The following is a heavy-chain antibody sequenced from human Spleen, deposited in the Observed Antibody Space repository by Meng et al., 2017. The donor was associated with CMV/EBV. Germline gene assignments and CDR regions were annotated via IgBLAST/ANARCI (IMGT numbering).Heavy chain of an antibody. D-gene: IGHD1-26*01. CDR2: IKTKANSYAT. J-gene: IGHJ4*02. CDR1: GFTFSNSA. V-gene: IGHV3-73*01. Sequence: SGFTFSNSAMHWVRQASGKGLEWVGRIKTKANSYATAYAASVKGRFTISRDDSKDTAYLQMNSLRTEDTALYYCTMESRGSYVVDYWGQGTLVTVSS. CDR3: TMESRGSYVVDY.